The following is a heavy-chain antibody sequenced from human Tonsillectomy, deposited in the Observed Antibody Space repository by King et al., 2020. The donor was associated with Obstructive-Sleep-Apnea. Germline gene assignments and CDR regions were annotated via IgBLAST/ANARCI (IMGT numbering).Heavy chain of an antibody. CDR1: GFTFSTYA. D-gene: IGHD1-1*01. Sequence: HVQLVESGGGVVQPGRSLRLSCAASGFTFSTYAMHWVRQAPGKGLEWVAVISNDGSNIYYADSVKGRFTISRDNSKNTLYLQVNSLRAEDTAVYYCARYGVATGYWGQGTLVTVSS. J-gene: IGHJ4*02. CDR3: ARYGVATGY. V-gene: IGHV3-30*04. CDR2: ISNDGSNI.